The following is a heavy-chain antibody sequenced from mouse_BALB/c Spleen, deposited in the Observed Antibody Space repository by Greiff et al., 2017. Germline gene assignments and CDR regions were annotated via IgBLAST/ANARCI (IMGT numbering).Heavy chain of an antibody. J-gene: IGHJ4*01. V-gene: IGHV1S127*01. Sequence: QVQLQQSGPQLVRPGASVKISCKASGYSFTSYWMHWVKQRPGQGLEWIGMIDPSDSETRLNQKFKDKATLTVDKSSSTAYMQLSSPTSEDSAVYYCARFDDSHAMDYWGQGTSVTVSS. CDR1: GYSFTSYW. CDR2: IDPSDSET. D-gene: IGHD2-4*01. CDR3: ARFDDSHAMDY.